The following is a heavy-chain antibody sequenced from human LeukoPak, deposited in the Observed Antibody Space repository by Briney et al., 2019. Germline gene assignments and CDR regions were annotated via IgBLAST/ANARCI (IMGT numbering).Heavy chain of an antibody. CDR2: IRYDGRNR. CDR1: GFTINNYN. J-gene: IGHJ4*02. D-gene: IGHD5-18*01. V-gene: IGHV3-30*02. Sequence: GGSLRLSCAASGFTINNYNMNWVRQAPGKGLEWVAFIRYDGRNRYYADSVKGRFTVSRDNSKNTVHLQMDSLRTEDTGVYYCAKLRESGYSYGSFDYWGQGTLVTVSS. CDR3: AKLRESGYSYGSFDY.